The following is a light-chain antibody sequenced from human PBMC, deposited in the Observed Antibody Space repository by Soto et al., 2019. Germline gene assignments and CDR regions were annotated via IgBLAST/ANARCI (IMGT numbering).Light chain of an antibody. J-gene: IGKJ1*01. CDR3: QKYNNAPRT. Sequence: DIPMTQSPSSLSASVGDTVTITCRASQGISNYLAWYQQKPGQVPNLLIYAASTLQSGVPSRFSGSGSGTDFTLTISSLRPEDVATYYCQKYNNAPRTFGQGTKLEI. CDR1: QGISNY. V-gene: IGKV1-27*01. CDR2: AAS.